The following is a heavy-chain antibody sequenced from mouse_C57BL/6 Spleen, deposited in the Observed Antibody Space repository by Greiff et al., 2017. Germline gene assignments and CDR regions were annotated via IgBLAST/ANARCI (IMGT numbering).Heavy chain of an antibody. CDR1: GYTFTDYY. V-gene: IGHV1-76*01. D-gene: IGHD1-1*01. CDR3: ASEVYGSSVEGFAY. Sequence: QVQLQQSGAELVRPGASVKLSCKASGYTFTDYYINWVKQRPGQGLEWIARIYPGSGNTYYNEKFKGKATLTAEKSSSTAYMQLSSLTSEDSAVYFCASEVYGSSVEGFAYWGQGTLVTVSA. CDR2: IYPGSGNT. J-gene: IGHJ3*01.